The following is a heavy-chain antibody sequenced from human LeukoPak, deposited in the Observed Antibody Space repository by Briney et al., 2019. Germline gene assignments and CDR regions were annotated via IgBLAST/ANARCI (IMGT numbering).Heavy chain of an antibody. J-gene: IGHJ6*03. V-gene: IGHV4-59*13. D-gene: IGHD3-10*01. CDR1: GGSISGYY. Sequence: SETLSLTCTVSGGSISGYYWSWIRQPPGKGLEWIAFIYYSGTTNYNPSLKSRVTISLDTSKNQFSLKVSSVTAADTAVYYCARVFDSGSQAYFYYMDVWGKGTTVTISS. CDR3: ARVFDSGSQAYFYYMDV. CDR2: IYYSGTT.